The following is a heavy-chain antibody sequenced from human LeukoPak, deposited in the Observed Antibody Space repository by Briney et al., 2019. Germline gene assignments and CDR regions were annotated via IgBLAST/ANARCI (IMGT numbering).Heavy chain of an antibody. CDR3: VRDPWDY. CDR1: GFTFSSYS. Sequence: PGGSLRISCAASGFTFSSYSMNWVRQAPGKGLEWVSYISGSSSTIYYADSVKGRLTISRDNAKNLLYLQMNSLRDEDTAVYYCVRDPWDYWGQGTLVTVSS. J-gene: IGHJ4*02. V-gene: IGHV3-48*02. CDR2: ISGSSSTI.